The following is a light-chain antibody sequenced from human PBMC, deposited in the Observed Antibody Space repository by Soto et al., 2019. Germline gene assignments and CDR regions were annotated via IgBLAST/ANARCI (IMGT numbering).Light chain of an antibody. CDR1: SSNIGSNY. CDR3: AAWDYSLSGAV. CDR2: RNN. Sequence: QSVLTQPPSASGTPGQRVTISCSGSSSNIGSNYVYWYQQLPGTAPKLLIYRNNQRPSGVPDRFSGSKSGTSASLAISGLRSEDEADYYSAAWDYSLSGAVFGGGTKLTVL. J-gene: IGLJ7*01. V-gene: IGLV1-47*01.